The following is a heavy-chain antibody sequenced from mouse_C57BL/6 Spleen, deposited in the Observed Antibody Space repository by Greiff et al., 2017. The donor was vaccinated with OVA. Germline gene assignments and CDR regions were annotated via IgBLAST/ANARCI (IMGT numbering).Heavy chain of an antibody. CDR1: GYTFTSYW. CDR3: ARSELPWYFDV. J-gene: IGHJ1*03. D-gene: IGHD4-1*01. V-gene: IGHV1-69*01. Sequence: QVQLQQPGAELVMPGASVKLSCKASGYTFTSYWMHWVKQRPGQGLEWIGEIDPSDSYTNYNQKFKGKSTLTVDKSSSTAYMQLSSLTSEDSAVYYCARSELPWYFDVWGTGTTVTVSS. CDR2: IDPSDSYT.